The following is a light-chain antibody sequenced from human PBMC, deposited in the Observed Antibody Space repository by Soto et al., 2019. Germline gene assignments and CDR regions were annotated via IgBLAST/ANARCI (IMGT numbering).Light chain of an antibody. V-gene: IGKV1-17*03. J-gene: IGKJ2*01. CDR3: LQHNTYPYT. CDR2: ETS. CDR1: QDISRF. Sequence: DVQMAQSPSAMSASVGDRVTIACRASQDISRFVAWFQHKPGRAPERLIYETSNLRPGVPSRFSGSGSGTEFTLAISGLQPEDFATYYCLQHNTYPYTFGQGTKLEIK.